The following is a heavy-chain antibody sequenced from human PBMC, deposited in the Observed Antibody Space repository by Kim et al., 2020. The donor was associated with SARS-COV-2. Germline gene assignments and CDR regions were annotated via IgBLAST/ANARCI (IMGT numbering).Heavy chain of an antibody. CDR1: GFTFSSYS. Sequence: GGSLRLSCAASGFTFSSYSMNWVRQAPGKGLEWVSYISSSSSTIYYADSVKGRFTISRDNAKNSLYLQMNSLRAEDTAVYYCARGGAGIQLWPNWFDPWGPGTLVTVSS. CDR3: ARGGAGIQLWPNWFDP. J-gene: IGHJ5*02. CDR2: ISSSSSTI. D-gene: IGHD5-18*01. V-gene: IGHV3-48*01.